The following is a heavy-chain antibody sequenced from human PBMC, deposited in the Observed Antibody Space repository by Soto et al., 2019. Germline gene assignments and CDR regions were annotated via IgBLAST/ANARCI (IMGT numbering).Heavy chain of an antibody. Sequence: QVQLQESGPGLVKPSETLSLTCNVSGASISDYYWSWIRQPPGKGLEWIGYIYTSGNTNYNPSLKRRVTISVDTSKNQFSLKLRSVTAAATAVFYCASHVGSGYSDYWGRGTLVTVSS. D-gene: IGHD1-26*01. CDR1: GASISDYY. V-gene: IGHV4-59*13. J-gene: IGHJ4*02. CDR3: ASHVGSGYSDY. CDR2: IYTSGNT.